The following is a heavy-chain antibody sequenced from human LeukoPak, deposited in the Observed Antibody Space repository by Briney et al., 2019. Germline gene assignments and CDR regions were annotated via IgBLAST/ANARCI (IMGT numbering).Heavy chain of an antibody. V-gene: IGHV3-23*01. Sequence: GGSLRLSCAASGFAFSNYAMSWVRQAPGKALEWVSAITSGGGTTYYAGSVKGRFTISRDNSKNTLYLQMNSLRAEDTAVYYCARDPPRAAWVFDYWGQGTLVSVSS. D-gene: IGHD6-25*01. CDR2: ITSGGGTT. J-gene: IGHJ4*02. CDR1: GFAFSNYA. CDR3: ARDPPRAAWVFDY.